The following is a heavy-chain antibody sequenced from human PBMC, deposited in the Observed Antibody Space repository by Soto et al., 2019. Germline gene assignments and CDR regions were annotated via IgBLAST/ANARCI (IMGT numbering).Heavy chain of an antibody. CDR3: ARGIATVPHARWFDP. V-gene: IGHV3-13*01. CDR1: GFTFSSYD. Sequence: PGGSLRLSCAASGFTFSSYDMHWVSRATGKGLEWVSAIGTAGDTYYPGSVKGRFTISRENAKNSLYLQMNSLRAGDTAVYYCARGIATVPHARWFDPSGQGTLVTVSS. D-gene: IGHD4-17*01. CDR2: IGTAGDT. J-gene: IGHJ5*02.